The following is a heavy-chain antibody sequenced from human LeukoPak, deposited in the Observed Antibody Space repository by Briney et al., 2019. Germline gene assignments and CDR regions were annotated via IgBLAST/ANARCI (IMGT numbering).Heavy chain of an antibody. CDR3: AKGLPALDY. CDR1: GFTFDDYA. J-gene: IGHJ4*02. V-gene: IGHV3-9*01. D-gene: IGHD2-2*01. Sequence: GGSLRLSCAASGFTFDDYAMHWVRQAPGKGLEWVSGISWNSGSIGYTDSVKGRFTISRDNAKNSLYLQMNSLRAEDTALYYCAKGLPALDYWGQGTLVTVSS. CDR2: ISWNSGSI.